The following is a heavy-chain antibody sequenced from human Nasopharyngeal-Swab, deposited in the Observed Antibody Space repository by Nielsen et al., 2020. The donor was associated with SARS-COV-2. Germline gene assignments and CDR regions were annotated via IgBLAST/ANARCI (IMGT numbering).Heavy chain of an antibody. CDR2: ISSSAAFI. Sequence: GESLKISCAASGFTFSSYWMNWVRQAPGKGLEWVSSISSSAAFINYADSVQGRLTISRDNAKNSLYLQMNSLRAEDTAVYYCARDGRSASYYGMDVWGQGTTVTVSS. V-gene: IGHV3-21*01. J-gene: IGHJ6*02. CDR1: GFTFSSYW. CDR3: ARDGRSASYYGMDV.